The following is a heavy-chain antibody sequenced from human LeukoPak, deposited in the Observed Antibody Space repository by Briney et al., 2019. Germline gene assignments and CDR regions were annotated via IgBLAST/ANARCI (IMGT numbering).Heavy chain of an antibody. D-gene: IGHD2-15*01. J-gene: IGHJ3*02. CDR3: ARELGSGGSCRALDI. CDR1: GYTFTNFG. V-gene: IGHV1-18*01. Sequence: ASVKVSCKASGYTFTNFGISWVRQAPGQGLQWMGWISGYNDNPHYAQQLQDRVTMTTDTSTTTAYMELRSLRSGDTAVYYCARELGSGGSCRALDIWGQGTMVTVSS. CDR2: ISGYNDNP.